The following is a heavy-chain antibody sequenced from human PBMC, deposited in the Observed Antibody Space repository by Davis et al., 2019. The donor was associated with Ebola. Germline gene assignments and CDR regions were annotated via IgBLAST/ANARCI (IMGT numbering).Heavy chain of an antibody. D-gene: IGHD4-23*01. V-gene: IGHV3-30*02. Sequence: PGGSLRLSCAASGFTFGSYGMHWVRQAPGKGLEWVTFIRYDGSNKYYADSLKGRFTISRDNSKNTLYLQMNSLRVEDTAVYYCAKDSGKFRGVLDYWGQGTLVTVS. J-gene: IGHJ4*02. CDR2: IRYDGSNK. CDR3: AKDSGKFRGVLDY. CDR1: GFTFGSYG.